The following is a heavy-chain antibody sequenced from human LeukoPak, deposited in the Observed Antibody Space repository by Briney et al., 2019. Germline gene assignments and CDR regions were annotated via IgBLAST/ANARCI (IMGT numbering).Heavy chain of an antibody. CDR1: GFTFSSYW. CDR3: ARVSYVWGSSGDY. CDR2: IKQDGGEK. Sequence: PTGGSLRLSCAVSGFTFSSYWMNWVRQAPGKGLEWVASIKQDGGEKSYVDSVKGRFTISRDNAKNSLYLQMNSLRAEDTALYYCARVSYVWGSSGDYWGQGTLVTVSS. J-gene: IGHJ4*02. D-gene: IGHD3-16*01. V-gene: IGHV3-7*03.